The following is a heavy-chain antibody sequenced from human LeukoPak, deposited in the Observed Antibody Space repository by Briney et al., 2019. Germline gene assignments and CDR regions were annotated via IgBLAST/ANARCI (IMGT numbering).Heavy chain of an antibody. CDR3: AREMTQGRGYSYGNHYFDY. Sequence: ASVKVSCKASGYTFTSYYMHWVRQAPGQGLEWMGIINPSGGSTSYAQKFQGRVTMTRDTSTSTVYMELSSLRSEDTAVYYCAREMTQGRGYSYGNHYFDYWGQGTLVTVSS. CDR2: INPSGGST. CDR1: GYTFTSYY. D-gene: IGHD5-18*01. V-gene: IGHV1-46*01. J-gene: IGHJ4*02.